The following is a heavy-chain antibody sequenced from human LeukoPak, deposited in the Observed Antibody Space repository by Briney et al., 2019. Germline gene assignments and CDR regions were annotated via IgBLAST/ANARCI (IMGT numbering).Heavy chain of an antibody. V-gene: IGHV3-64*04. CDR1: GFTFSSYA. CDR3: ARDRPTISYYYYYYGMDV. CDR2: ISSNGGST. D-gene: IGHD4/OR15-4a*01. J-gene: IGHJ6*02. Sequence: PGGSLRLSCSASGFTFSSYAMHWVRQAPGKGLEYVSAISSNGGSTYYADSVKGRFTISRDNSKNTLYLQMNSLRAEDTAVYHCARDRPTISYYYYYYGMDVWGQGTTVTVSS.